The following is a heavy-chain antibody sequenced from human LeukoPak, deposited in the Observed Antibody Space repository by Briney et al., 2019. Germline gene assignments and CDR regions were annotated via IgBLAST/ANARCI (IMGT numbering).Heavy chain of an antibody. Sequence: GGSLRLSCAASGFSLSNYDMVWVRQAPGKGLEWIAATGLSTTYIAYADSVKGRFTIMRDNAENSVYLQMNSLRAEDTAVYFCARELAYCSGAKCSLDCWGQGTLVTVSS. CDR1: GFSLSNYD. CDR2: TGLSTTYI. V-gene: IGHV3-21*01. J-gene: IGHJ4*02. CDR3: ARELAYCSGAKCSLDC. D-gene: IGHD2-21*01.